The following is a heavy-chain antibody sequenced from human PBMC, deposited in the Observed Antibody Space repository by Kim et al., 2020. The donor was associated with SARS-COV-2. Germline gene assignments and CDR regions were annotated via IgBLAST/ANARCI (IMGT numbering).Heavy chain of an antibody. D-gene: IGHD2-2*01. V-gene: IGHV3-23*01. CDR1: GFTFSSYA. CDR2: ISGSGGST. CDR3: AKDYCGSTSCYRIFDY. Sequence: GGSLRLSCAASGFTFSSYAMSWVRQAPGKGLEWVSAISGSGGSTFYADSVKGRFTISRDNSKNTLDLQMNSLRAEDTAIYYCAKDYCGSTSCYRIFDYWGQGTLVTVSS. J-gene: IGHJ4*02.